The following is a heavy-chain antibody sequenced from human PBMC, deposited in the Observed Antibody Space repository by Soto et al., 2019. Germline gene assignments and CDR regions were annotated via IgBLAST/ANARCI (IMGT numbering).Heavy chain of an antibody. V-gene: IGHV3-30-3*01. CDR1: GFTFSSYA. Sequence: PGGSLRLSCAASGFTFSSYAMHWVRQAPGKGLEWVAVISYDGSNKYYADSVKGRFTISRDNSKNTLYLQMNSLRAEDTAVYYCARAPGNMSLNWFDPWGQGTLVTV. CDR3: ARAPGNMSLNWFDP. J-gene: IGHJ5*02. D-gene: IGHD3-16*01. CDR2: ISYDGSNK.